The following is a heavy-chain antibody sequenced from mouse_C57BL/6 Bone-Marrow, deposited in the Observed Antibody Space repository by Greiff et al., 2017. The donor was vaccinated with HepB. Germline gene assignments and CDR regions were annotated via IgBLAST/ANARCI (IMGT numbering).Heavy chain of an antibody. J-gene: IGHJ2*01. CDR2: IYPGSGST. D-gene: IGHD2-5*01. V-gene: IGHV1-55*01. Sequence: QVQLQQPGAELVKPGASVKMSCKASGYTFTSYWITWVKQRPGQGLEWIGDIYPGSGSTNYNEKFKSKATLTVDTSSSTAYMQLSSLTSEDSAVYYCARRGLYYSNYGWFDYWGQGTTLTVSS. CDR1: GYTFTSYW. CDR3: ARRGLYYSNYGWFDY.